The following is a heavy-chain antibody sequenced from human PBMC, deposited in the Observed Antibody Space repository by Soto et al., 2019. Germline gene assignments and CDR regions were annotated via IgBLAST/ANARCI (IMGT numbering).Heavy chain of an antibody. D-gene: IGHD6-19*01. V-gene: IGHV3-21*01. CDR1: GLTFSSYA. CDR3: ARVRGWYVDY. J-gene: IGHJ4*02. Sequence: GGSLRLSCAASGLTFSSYAMNWVRQAPGKGLEWVSSISSSSSYIYYADSVKGRFTISRDNAKNSLYLQMNGLRAEDTAVYYCARVRGWYVDYWGQGTLVTVSS. CDR2: ISSSSSYI.